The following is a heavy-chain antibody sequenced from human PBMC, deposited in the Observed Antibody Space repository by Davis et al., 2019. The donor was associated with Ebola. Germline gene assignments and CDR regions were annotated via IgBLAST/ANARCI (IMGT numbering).Heavy chain of an antibody. CDR3: AITPDPVKNYYGMDV. V-gene: IGHV3-23*01. J-gene: IGHJ6*02. D-gene: IGHD4-17*01. Sequence: PGGSLRLSCAASGFTFSSYAMSWVCQAPGKGLEWVSAISGSGGSTYYADSVKGRYTISRDNSKNALYLQMNSLRAEDTAVYYCAITPDPVKNYYGMDVWGQGTTVTVSS. CDR2: ISGSGGST. CDR1: GFTFSSYA.